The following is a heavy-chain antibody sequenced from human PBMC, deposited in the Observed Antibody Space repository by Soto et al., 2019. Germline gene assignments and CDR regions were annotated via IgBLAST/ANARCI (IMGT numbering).Heavy chain of an antibody. CDR2: IIPMLGMS. CDR3: ATSYGSGSAHFDS. D-gene: IGHD3-10*01. CDR1: GDTFSRFT. V-gene: IGHV1-69*02. J-gene: IGHJ4*02. Sequence: QVQLVQSGAAVTKPGSSVTVSCTASGDTFSRFTLSWVRQAPGQGLEWMGRIIPMLGMSNSALKFQGRVTITPDKSTNKVYMHLNSLRSDDTAVYYCATSYGSGSAHFDSWGQGTLVTGSS.